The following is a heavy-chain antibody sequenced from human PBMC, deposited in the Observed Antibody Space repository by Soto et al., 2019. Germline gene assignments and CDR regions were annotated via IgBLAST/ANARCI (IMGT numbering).Heavy chain of an antibody. D-gene: IGHD3-16*01. J-gene: IGHJ5*02. CDR2: IYWDDDK. CDR1: GFSLSTSGVA. CDR3: ARAITYTRGWFQNWCDP. V-gene: IGHV2-5*02. Sequence: QITLKESAPTLVKPTQPLTLTCTFSGFSLSTSGVAVGWIRQPPGKALEWLAVIYWDDDKLYTPSLKRRLTLNKDTSNRHVVLPLPSTDSLDPATSYCARAITYTRGWFQNWCDPWGQGILVAVSS.